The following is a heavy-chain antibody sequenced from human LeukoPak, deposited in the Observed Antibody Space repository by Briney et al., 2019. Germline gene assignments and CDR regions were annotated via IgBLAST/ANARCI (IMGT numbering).Heavy chain of an antibody. CDR2: ISSSSTYI. CDR1: GFTFSSYN. V-gene: IGHV3-21*04. J-gene: IGHJ3*02. CDR3: ASEGGDAFDI. Sequence: PGGSLRLSCAASGFTFSSYNMNWVRQAPGKGLEWVSSISSSSTYILYADSVKGRFTISRDNAKNSLYLQMNSLRAEDTAVYYCASEGGDAFDIWGQGTMVTVSS. D-gene: IGHD3-16*01.